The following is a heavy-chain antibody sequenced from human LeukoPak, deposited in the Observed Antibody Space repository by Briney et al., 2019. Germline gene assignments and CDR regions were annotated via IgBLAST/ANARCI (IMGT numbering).Heavy chain of an antibody. Sequence: SETLSLTCAVYGGSFSGYYWSWIRQPPGKGLEWIGEINHSGSTNYNPSLKSRVTISVDTSKNQFSLKLSSVTAADTAVYYCARGSQYYYDSSGYYSHDYWGQGTLVTVSS. CDR2: INHSGST. V-gene: IGHV4-34*01. CDR3: ARGSQYYYDSSGYYSHDY. J-gene: IGHJ4*02. CDR1: GGSFSGYY. D-gene: IGHD3-22*01.